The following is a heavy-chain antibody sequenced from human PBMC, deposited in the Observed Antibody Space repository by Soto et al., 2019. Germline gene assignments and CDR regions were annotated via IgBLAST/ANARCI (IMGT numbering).Heavy chain of an antibody. Sequence: GESLKISCKGSGYSFISYWIGWVRQMPGKGLEWMGIIYPRDSDTRYSPSVEGQVTMSVDKSVSTAYLQWSSLKASDTAMYYCARSTGSSSWYEYNWFDPWGQGTRVTVSS. CDR3: ARSTGSSSWYEYNWFDP. V-gene: IGHV5-51*01. J-gene: IGHJ5*02. D-gene: IGHD6-13*01. CDR1: GYSFISYW. CDR2: IYPRDSDT.